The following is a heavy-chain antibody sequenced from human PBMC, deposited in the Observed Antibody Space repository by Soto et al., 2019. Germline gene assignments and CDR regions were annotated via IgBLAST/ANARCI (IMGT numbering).Heavy chain of an antibody. D-gene: IGHD6-13*01. CDR1: GFTFSSYW. CDR2: IKQDESKR. V-gene: IGHV3-7*05. J-gene: IGHJ3*02. CDR3: ARDSSPSYSSRWYHAFDI. Sequence: EVQLVESGGGLVQPGGSLRLSCAASGFTFSSYWMTWVRQAPGKGLEWVANIKQDESKRYYVDSVEGRFTISRDNAKNSLFLQMNSLRAEDTAVYYCARDSSPSYSSRWYHAFDIWCQGTMVTVSS.